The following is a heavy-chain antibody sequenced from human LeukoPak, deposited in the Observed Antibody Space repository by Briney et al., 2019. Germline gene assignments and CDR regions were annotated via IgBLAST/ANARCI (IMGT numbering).Heavy chain of an antibody. Sequence: ASVKVSCKASGYTFTSYGISWVRQAPGQGLEWMGWISAYNGNTNYAQKLQGRVTMTTDTSTSTAYMELRSLRSEDTAVYYCAREQGADYGAPANFDYWGQGTLVTVSS. V-gene: IGHV1-18*01. D-gene: IGHD4-17*01. J-gene: IGHJ4*02. CDR1: GYTFTSYG. CDR3: AREQGADYGAPANFDY. CDR2: ISAYNGNT.